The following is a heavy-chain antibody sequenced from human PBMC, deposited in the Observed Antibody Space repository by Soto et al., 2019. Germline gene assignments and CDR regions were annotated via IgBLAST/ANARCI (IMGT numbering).Heavy chain of an antibody. CDR1: GGTFSSYA. CDR3: ARGQRYDSTRYPYYYYGMDV. D-gene: IGHD3-22*01. V-gene: IGHV1-69*13. CDR2: IIPIFGTA. Sequence: SVKVSCKASGGTFSSYAISWVRQAPGQGLEWMGGIIPIFGTANYAQKFQGRVTITADESTSTAYMELSSLRSEDTAVYYCARGQRYDSTRYPYYYYGMDVWGQGATVTVSS. J-gene: IGHJ6*02.